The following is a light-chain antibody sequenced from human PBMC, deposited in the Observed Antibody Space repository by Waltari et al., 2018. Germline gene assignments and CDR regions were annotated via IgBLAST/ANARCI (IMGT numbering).Light chain of an antibody. CDR3: QQYSDWPYT. CDR1: QSVSSH. Sequence: EIVMTQSPGTLSVSPGERLTLSCRASQSVSSHLAWYQQKPGQAPTLLIYGASTRATGMPARLSGSGSGTEFTLTISSLQSEDFADYYCQQYSDWPYTFGQGTKLEIK. CDR2: GAS. J-gene: IGKJ2*01. V-gene: IGKV3-15*01.